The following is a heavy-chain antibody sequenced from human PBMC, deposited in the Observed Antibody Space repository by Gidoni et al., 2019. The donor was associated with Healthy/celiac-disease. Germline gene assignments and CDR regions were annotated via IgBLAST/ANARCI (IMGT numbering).Heavy chain of an antibody. CDR1: GGSFSGYY. J-gene: IGHJ6*02. V-gene: IGHV4-34*01. CDR2: INHSGST. CDR3: ARDFVAAYYYYGMDV. Sequence: QVQLQQWGAGLLKPSETLSLTCAVYGGSFSGYYWSWIRQPPGKGLEWIGEINHSGSTNYNPSLKSRVTISVDTSKNQFSLKLSSVTAADTAVYYCARDFVAAYYYYGMDVWGHGTTVTVSS. D-gene: IGHD5-12*01.